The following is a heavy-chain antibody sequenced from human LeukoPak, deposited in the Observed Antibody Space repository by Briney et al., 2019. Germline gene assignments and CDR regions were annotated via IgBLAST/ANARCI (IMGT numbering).Heavy chain of an antibody. D-gene: IGHD2-2*01. CDR1: GFTFSDYA. J-gene: IGHJ4*02. V-gene: IGHV3-30-3*01. CDR3: AKDFDGGSTSCYDY. Sequence: PGGSLRLSCAASGFTFSDYAMHWVRQAPGKGLEWVAVISKDGSDKYYPGSVRGRFTISRDNSKNTIYLQMDSLRAEDTALYYCAKDFDGGSTSCYDYWGQGTLVTVSS. CDR2: ISKDGSDK.